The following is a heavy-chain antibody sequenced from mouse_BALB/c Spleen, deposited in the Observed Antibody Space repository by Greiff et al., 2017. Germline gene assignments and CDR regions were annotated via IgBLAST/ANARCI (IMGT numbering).Heavy chain of an antibody. Sequence: EVKLQESGAELVRSGASVKLSCTASGFNIKDYYMHWVKQRPEQGLEWIGWIDPENGDTEYAPKFQGKATMTADTSSNTAYLQLSSLTSEDTAVYYCNALRYGAMDYWGQGTSVTVSS. V-gene: IGHV14-4*02. CDR1: GFNIKDYY. D-gene: IGHD1-1*01. J-gene: IGHJ4*01. CDR3: NALRYGAMDY. CDR2: IDPENGDT.